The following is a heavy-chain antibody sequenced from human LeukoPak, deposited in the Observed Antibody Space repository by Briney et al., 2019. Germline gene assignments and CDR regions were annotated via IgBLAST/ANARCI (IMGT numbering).Heavy chain of an antibody. V-gene: IGHV3-15*01. D-gene: IGHD3-16*02. Sequence: GGSLRLSCAASGFTFSNAWMSWIRQAPGKGLELVGRRKIKTDGGTTDYAAPVKGRFTISRDDSKNTLYLQMNSLKTEDTAVYYCTTEETGYIWGSYRLRTDYWGQGTLVTVSS. CDR2: RKIKTDGGTT. CDR1: GFTFSNAW. J-gene: IGHJ4*02. CDR3: TTEETGYIWGSYRLRTDY.